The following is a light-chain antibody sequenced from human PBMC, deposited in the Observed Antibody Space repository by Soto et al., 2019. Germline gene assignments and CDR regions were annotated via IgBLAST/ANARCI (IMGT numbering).Light chain of an antibody. CDR1: SSNIGAGYD. CDR3: QSYDSSLSGYV. Sequence: QSVLTQPPSVSGAPGQRVTISCTGSSSNIGAGYDVHWYQQLPGTAPKLLIYANNFRPSRVPDRFSGSKSGTSASLAITGLQAEDEADYYCQSYDSSLSGYVFGAGTKVTVL. V-gene: IGLV1-40*01. J-gene: IGLJ1*01. CDR2: ANN.